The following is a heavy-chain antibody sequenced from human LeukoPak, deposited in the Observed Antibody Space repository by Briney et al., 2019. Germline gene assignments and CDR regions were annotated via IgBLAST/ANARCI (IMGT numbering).Heavy chain of an antibody. CDR3: ARGKMYNWNYFDY. V-gene: IGHV3-74*01. J-gene: IGHJ4*02. D-gene: IGHD1-20*01. CDR2: INSDGSST. Sequence: QPGGSLRVSCAASGFTFSSYWMHWVRQAPGKGLVWVSRINSDGSSTSYADSVKGRFTISRDNAKNTLYLQMNSLRAEDTAVYYCARGKMYNWNYFDYWGQGTLVTVSS. CDR1: GFTFSSYW.